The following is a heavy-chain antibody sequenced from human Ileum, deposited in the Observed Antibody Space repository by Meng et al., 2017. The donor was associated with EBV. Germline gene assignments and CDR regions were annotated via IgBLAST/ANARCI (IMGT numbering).Heavy chain of an antibody. J-gene: IGHJ4*02. CDR2: IYYTGST. D-gene: IGHD3-22*01. Sequence: QVPVEESGPGLVKPSETLSLSCSVSGGSSGSYYWSWIRQPPGKGLEWIGFIYYTGSTNYNPSLGSRVTISFDPAKTQFSLNLISVTAADTAVYYCARGDDSNGYGDSWGQGTLVTVSS. CDR3: ARGDDSNGYGDS. CDR1: GGSSGSYY. V-gene: IGHV4-59*01.